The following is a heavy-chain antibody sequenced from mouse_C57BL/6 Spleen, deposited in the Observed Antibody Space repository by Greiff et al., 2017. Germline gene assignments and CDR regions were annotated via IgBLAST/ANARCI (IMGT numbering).Heavy chain of an antibody. CDR1: GFTFSSYA. V-gene: IGHV5-4*03. CDR2: ISDGGSYT. D-gene: IGHD1-1*01. J-gene: IGHJ4*01. CDR3: ARKGTTVVAYYYAMDY. Sequence: EVKVVESGGGLVKPGGSLKLSCAASGFTFSSYAMSWVRQTPEKRLEWVATISDGGSYTYYPDNVKGRFTISRDNAKNNLYLQMSHLKSEDTAMYYWARKGTTVVAYYYAMDYWGQGTSVTVSS.